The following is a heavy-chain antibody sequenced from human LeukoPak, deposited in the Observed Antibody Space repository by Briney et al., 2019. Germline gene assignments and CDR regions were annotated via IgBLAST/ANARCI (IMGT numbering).Heavy chain of an antibody. J-gene: IGHJ3*02. V-gene: IGHV4-34*01. Sequence: PSETLSLTCAVYGGSFSGYHWTWIRQSPGKGLEWIGDINPSGSTYYNPSLKSRVTISVDTSKNQFSLKLSSVTAADTAVYYCARQDYYDSSGYYYDLHAFDIWGQGTMVTVSS. CDR1: GGSFSGYH. D-gene: IGHD3-22*01. CDR3: ARQDYYDSSGYYYDLHAFDI. CDR2: INPSGST.